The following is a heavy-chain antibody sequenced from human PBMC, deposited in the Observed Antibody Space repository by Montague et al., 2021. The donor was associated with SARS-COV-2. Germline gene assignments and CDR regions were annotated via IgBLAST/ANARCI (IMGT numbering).Heavy chain of an antibody. CDR2: ISYDGTNE. CDR1: GFTFSSYA. Sequence: SLRLSCAASGFTFSSYAMHWVRQAPGKGLEWVAVISYDGTNEYYADSVKGRFIISRDNSKNTLYLQMNSPRAEDTAVYYCAREGITAAGKDFDYWGQGTLVTVSS. V-gene: IGHV3-30*04. D-gene: IGHD6-13*01. J-gene: IGHJ4*02. CDR3: AREGITAAGKDFDY.